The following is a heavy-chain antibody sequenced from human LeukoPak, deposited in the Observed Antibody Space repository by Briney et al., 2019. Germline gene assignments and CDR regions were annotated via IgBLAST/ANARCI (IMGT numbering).Heavy chain of an antibody. V-gene: IGHV3-21*01. CDR2: ISSSSYI. CDR1: GFTFSSYS. CDR3: ARFRGSGPFDY. Sequence: GGSLRLSCAASGFTFSSYSMNWVRQAPGKGLEWVSSISSSSYIYYADSVKGRFAISRDNAKNSLYLQMNSLRAEDTAVYYCARFRGSGPFDYWGQGTLVTVSS. D-gene: IGHD3-3*01. J-gene: IGHJ4*02.